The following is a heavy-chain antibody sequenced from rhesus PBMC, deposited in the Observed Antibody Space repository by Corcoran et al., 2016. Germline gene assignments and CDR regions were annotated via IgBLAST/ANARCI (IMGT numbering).Heavy chain of an antibody. J-gene: IGHJ4*01. Sequence: DVQLVESGGGLVQPGGSLRLSCAASGFTFSSYGMSWVRQAPGKGLKWVSYFINGGGSTYYADSVKGRFTISRDNSKNTLSLQMNSLRAEDTAVYYCAKGRYYYDSGYYKPFDYWGQGVLVTVSS. CDR3: AKGRYYYDSGYYKPFDY. CDR2: YFINGGGST. V-gene: IGHV3S5*01. CDR1: GFTFSSYG. D-gene: IGHD3-28*01.